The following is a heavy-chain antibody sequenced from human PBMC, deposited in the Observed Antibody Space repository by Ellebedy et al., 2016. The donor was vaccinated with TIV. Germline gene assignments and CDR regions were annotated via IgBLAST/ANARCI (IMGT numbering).Heavy chain of an antibody. CDR3: AHYSNSSFEY. D-gene: IGHD6-6*01. CDR1: GFSLTTSGVA. CDR2: IYWNDDN. V-gene: IGHV2-5*01. Sequence: SGPTLVKPTQTLTLTCTFPGFSLTTSGVAVGWFRQPPGKALEWLTLIYWNDDNPYSPSLKSRLTITRDTSKDQVVLTMTNMDPVDTATYYCAHYSNSSFEYWGQGTLVTVSS. J-gene: IGHJ4*02.